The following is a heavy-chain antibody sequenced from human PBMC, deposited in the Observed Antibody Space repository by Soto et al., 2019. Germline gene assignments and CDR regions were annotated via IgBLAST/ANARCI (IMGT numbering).Heavy chain of an antibody. V-gene: IGHV5-10-1*01. Sequence: GESLKISCKGSGYSFTSYWISWVRQMPGKGLEWMGRIDPSDSYTNYSPSFQGHVTISADKSTSTAYLQWSSLKASDTAMYYCARHFRDSSGYPYYYYYYGMDVWGQGTTVTVSS. CDR2: IDPSDSYT. D-gene: IGHD3-22*01. J-gene: IGHJ6*02. CDR1: GYSFTSYW. CDR3: ARHFRDSSGYPYYYYYYGMDV.